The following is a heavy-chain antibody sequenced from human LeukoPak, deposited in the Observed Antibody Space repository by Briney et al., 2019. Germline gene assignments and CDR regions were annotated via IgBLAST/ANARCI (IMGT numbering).Heavy chain of an antibody. CDR2: ISGDGRST. Sequence: GGSLRLSCAASEFTYSAYAMSWVRQAPGKGLEWVSTISGDGRSTFYADSVKGRFTISRDDSKTTLFLQMNSLRAEDTAIYYFARRYGGRGAFDIWGQGTVVTVSS. CDR3: ARRYGGRGAFDI. V-gene: IGHV3-23*01. D-gene: IGHD4-23*01. J-gene: IGHJ3*02. CDR1: EFTYSAYA.